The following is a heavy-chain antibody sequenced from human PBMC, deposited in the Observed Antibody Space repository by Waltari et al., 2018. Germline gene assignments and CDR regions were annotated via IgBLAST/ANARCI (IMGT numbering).Heavy chain of an antibody. D-gene: IGHD3-10*01. CDR1: GFTFGSYG. V-gene: IGHV3-30*18. Sequence: QVQLVESGGGVVQPGRSLRLSCAASGFTFGSYGMHWVRQAPGKGLEWVAVIWYDGSNKYYADSVKGRFTISRDNSKNTLYLQMNSLRAEDTAMYYCAKYHYGSGSAPDYWGQGTLVTVSS. J-gene: IGHJ4*02. CDR2: IWYDGSNK. CDR3: AKYHYGSGSAPDY.